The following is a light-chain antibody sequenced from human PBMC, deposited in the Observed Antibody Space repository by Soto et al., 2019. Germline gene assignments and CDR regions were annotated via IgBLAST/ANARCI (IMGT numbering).Light chain of an antibody. V-gene: IGLV2-14*03. CDR1: SSDVGNYNY. J-gene: IGLJ1*01. CDR3: NSYTSSSTLA. CDR2: DVS. Sequence: QSVLTQPASVSGSPGQSITISCTGTSSDVGNYNYVSWYQQHPGKAPKLMIYDVSNRPSGVSNRFSGSKSGNTASLTISGLQTEDEADYYCNSYTSSSTLAFGNGTKVTVL.